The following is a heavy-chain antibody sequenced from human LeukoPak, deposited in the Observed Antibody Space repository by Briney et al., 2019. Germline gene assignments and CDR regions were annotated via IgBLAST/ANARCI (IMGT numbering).Heavy chain of an antibody. CDR3: ARDTDYYGSGSYSHRKNYYYYMDV. V-gene: IGHV3-48*03. CDR2: ISSSGSTV. CDR1: GFTFSSYE. D-gene: IGHD3-10*01. J-gene: IGHJ6*03. Sequence: GGSLRLSCAASGFTFSSYEMNWVRQAPGKGLEWVSYISSSGSTVYYADSVKGRFTISRDNAKNSLYLQMNSLRDEDTAVYYCARDTDYYGSGSYSHRKNYYYYMDVWGKGTTVTISS.